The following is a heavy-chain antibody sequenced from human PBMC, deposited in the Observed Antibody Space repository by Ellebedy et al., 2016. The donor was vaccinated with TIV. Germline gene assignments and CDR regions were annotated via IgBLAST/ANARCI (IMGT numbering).Heavy chain of an antibody. CDR1: GFAFSSLG. V-gene: IGHV3-30*18. CDR3: AKRAAYCGNDCPFDY. J-gene: IGHJ4*02. CDR2: ISYQDINK. D-gene: IGHD2-21*02. Sequence: PGGSLRLSCAASGFAFSSLGMHWVRQAPGKGLEWVAVISYQDINKFYADSVKGRFTISRDKSKNMLYLQRDSLKPEDTAVYFCAKRAAYCGNDCPFDYWGQGTLVTVSS.